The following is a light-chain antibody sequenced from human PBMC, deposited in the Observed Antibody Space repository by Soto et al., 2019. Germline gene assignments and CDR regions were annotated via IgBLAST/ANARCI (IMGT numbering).Light chain of an antibody. CDR1: QSVSSN. J-gene: IGKJ1*01. CDR2: GAS. Sequence: EIVMTQSPATLSVSPGERATLSCRASQSVSSNLAWYQQKPGQAPRLLIYGASTRATGIPARFSGSGSGTESTLNISSRQSEDFADYYCQQYNNWWTFGQGTKVAIK. CDR3: QQYNNWWT. V-gene: IGKV3-15*01.